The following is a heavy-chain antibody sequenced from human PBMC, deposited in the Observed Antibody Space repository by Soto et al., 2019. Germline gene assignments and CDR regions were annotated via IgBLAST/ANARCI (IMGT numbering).Heavy chain of an antibody. CDR2: IGTTSSYI. D-gene: IGHD2-21*02. V-gene: IGHV3-21*01. CDR1: GFTFGTYT. J-gene: IGHJ6*02. CDR3: ARVMCGDCSTYYYYSMDV. Sequence: EVQLVESGGGLVKPGGSLRLSCAASGFTFGTYTMNWVRQAPGKGLEWVSSIGTTSSYIYYADSVRGRFTISIDNARDSLYLQLSSLRAEDTAVYYCARVMCGDCSTYYYYSMDVWGQGTTVTVSS.